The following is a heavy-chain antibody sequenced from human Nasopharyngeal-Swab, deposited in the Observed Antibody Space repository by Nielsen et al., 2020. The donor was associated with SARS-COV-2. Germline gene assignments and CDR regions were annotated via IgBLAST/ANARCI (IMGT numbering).Heavy chain of an antibody. CDR1: GFTVSRNY. Sequence: GGSLTLSCAASGFTVSRNYMSWVRQAPGKGLEWVSVIYSGGSTYYADSVKGRFTISRDNSKNTLYLQMNSLRAEDTAVYYCARAWGTMGPAFDYWGQGTLVTVSS. J-gene: IGHJ4*02. V-gene: IGHV3-53*01. D-gene: IGHD3-10*01. CDR3: ARAWGTMGPAFDY. CDR2: IYSGGST.